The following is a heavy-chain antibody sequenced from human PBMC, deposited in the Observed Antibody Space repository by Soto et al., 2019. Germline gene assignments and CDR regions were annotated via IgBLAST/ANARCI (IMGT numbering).Heavy chain of an antibody. J-gene: IGHJ6*02. D-gene: IGHD2-21*02. CDR2: IIPIFGTA. V-gene: IGHV1-69*01. CDR1: GGTFSSYA. Sequence: VQLVQSGAEVKKPGSSVKVSCKASGGTFSSYAISWVRQAPGQGLEWMGGIIPIFGTANYAQKFQGRVTITADESTSTAYMELSSLRSEDTAVYYCARAYCGGDCYSRGGYYYYGMDVWGQGTTVTVSS. CDR3: ARAYCGGDCYSRGGYYYYGMDV.